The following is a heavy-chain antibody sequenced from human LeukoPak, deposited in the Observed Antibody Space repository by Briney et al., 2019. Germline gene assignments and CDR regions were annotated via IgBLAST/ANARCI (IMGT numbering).Heavy chain of an antibody. CDR2: MNPNSGNT. Sequence: ASVKVSCKASGYTFTSYDINWVRQATGRGLEWMGWMNPNSGNTGYAQKFQGRVTITRNTSISTAYMELSSLRSEDTAVYYCARGDYYDSSGYYGYWGQGTLVTVSS. CDR1: GYTFTSYD. D-gene: IGHD3-22*01. CDR3: ARGDYYDSSGYYGY. J-gene: IGHJ4*02. V-gene: IGHV1-8*03.